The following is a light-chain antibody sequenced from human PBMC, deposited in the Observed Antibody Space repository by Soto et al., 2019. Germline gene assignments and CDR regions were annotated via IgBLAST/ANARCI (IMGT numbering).Light chain of an antibody. Sequence: RPLCQLSLPVTPGEPASIYCRSSQSLLHSNGYNYLDWYLQKPGQSPQPLIYLGSNRASGVPDRFSGSGSGTDFTLKSSRVEAADVGVCYCGQVLQPRTFGQGSKVGI. CDR3: GQVLQPRT. CDR1: QSLLHSNGYNY. J-gene: IGKJ1*01. CDR2: LGS. V-gene: IGKV2-28*01.